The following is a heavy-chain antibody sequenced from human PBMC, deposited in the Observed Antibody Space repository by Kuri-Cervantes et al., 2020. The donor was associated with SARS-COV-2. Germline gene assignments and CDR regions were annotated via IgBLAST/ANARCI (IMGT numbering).Heavy chain of an antibody. D-gene: IGHD6-13*01. CDR1: GGSFSGYY. V-gene: IGHV4-34*01. Sequence: SQTLSLTCAVYGGSFSGYYWSWTRQPPGKGLEWIGEINHSGSTNYNPSLKSRVTISVDTSKNQFSLKLSSVTAADTAVYYCARVRGSHYYYYYMDVWGKGTTVTVSS. J-gene: IGHJ6*03. CDR3: ARVRGSHYYYYYMDV. CDR2: INHSGST.